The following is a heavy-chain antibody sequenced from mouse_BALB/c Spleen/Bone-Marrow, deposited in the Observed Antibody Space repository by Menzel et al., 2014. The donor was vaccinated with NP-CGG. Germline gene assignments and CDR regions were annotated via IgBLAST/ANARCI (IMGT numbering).Heavy chain of an antibody. J-gene: IGHJ1*01. Sequence: VQLKESGPELVKPGASVKMSCKASGYTFTSYVVHLVKQKPGQGLEWIGNINPYNDDTMYNEKFKGKATLTSDKSSSTAYMELSSLTSEDSAVYYCARSLYGYDWYFDVWGAGTTVTVSS. CDR1: GYTFTSYV. CDR3: ARSLYGYDWYFDV. CDR2: INPYNDDT. V-gene: IGHV1-14*01. D-gene: IGHD2-2*01.